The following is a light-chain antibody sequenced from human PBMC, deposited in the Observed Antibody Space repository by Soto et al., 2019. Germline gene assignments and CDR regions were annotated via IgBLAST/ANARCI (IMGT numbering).Light chain of an antibody. CDR2: SAS. Sequence: DIQVTQSPSSVSASVGNRVTITCRTSQDVRSWLAWYQQKPGKTPELLISSASTLQTVVPSRFSGRGSGTDFTLTISSLQPEDFASYYCQPANSFPLTFGVGTKVEIK. J-gene: IGKJ4*01. CDR3: QPANSFPLT. CDR1: QDVRSW. V-gene: IGKV1-12*01.